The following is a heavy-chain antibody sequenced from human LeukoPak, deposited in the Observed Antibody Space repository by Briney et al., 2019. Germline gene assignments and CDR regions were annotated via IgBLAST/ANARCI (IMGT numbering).Heavy chain of an antibody. CDR2: IYYSGST. D-gene: IGHD3-22*01. J-gene: IGHJ5*02. CDR1: GGSISSGSYY. Sequence: SETLSLTCTDSGGSISSGSYYWGWIRQPPGKGLERIGSIYYSGSTYYNPSLKSRVTISVDTSKNQFSLKLSSVTAADTAVYYCAREITMIVVVINVNWFDPWGQGTLVTVSS. V-gene: IGHV4-39*07. CDR3: AREITMIVVVINVNWFDP.